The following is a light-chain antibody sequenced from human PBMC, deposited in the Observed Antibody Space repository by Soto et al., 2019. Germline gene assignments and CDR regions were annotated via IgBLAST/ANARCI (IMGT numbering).Light chain of an antibody. J-gene: IGKJ2*01. CDR1: QSISDW. V-gene: IGKV1-5*03. CDR3: QQYINYPYT. Sequence: DIQMTQSPSTLSASVGDRVTITCRASQSISDWLAWYQQKPGKAPKLLIYKASNLQSAVPSRFSGSGSGTEFTLTISGLQPDDFATYYCQQYINYPYTFGQGTRLEI. CDR2: KAS.